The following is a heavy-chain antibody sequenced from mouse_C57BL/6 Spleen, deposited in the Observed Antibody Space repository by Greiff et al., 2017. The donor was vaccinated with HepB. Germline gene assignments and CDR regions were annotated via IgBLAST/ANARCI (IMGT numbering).Heavy chain of an antibody. CDR2: ISSGSSTI. V-gene: IGHV5-17*01. D-gene: IGHD2-4*01. Sequence: EVQVVESGGGLVKPGGSLKLSCAASGFTFSDYGMHWVRQAPEKGLEWVAYISSGSSTIYYADTVKGRFTISRDNAKNTLFLQMTSLRSEDTAMYYCAREDYQAWFAYWGQGTLVTVSA. CDR3: AREDYQAWFAY. J-gene: IGHJ3*01. CDR1: GFTFSDYG.